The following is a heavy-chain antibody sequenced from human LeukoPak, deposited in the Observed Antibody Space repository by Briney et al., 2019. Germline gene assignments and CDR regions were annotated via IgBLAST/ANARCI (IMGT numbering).Heavy chain of an antibody. CDR2: IYYSGST. CDR1: GGSVSFYY. CDR3: ARDARGSSYMDV. J-gene: IGHJ6*02. Sequence: SETLSLTCTVSGGSVSFYYWSWIRQPPGKGLEWIGYIYYSGSTNYNPSLKGRVTISVDTSKNQFSLKVSSVTAADTAVCYCARDARGSSYMDVWGQGTTVTVSS. V-gene: IGHV4-59*02. D-gene: IGHD3-10*01.